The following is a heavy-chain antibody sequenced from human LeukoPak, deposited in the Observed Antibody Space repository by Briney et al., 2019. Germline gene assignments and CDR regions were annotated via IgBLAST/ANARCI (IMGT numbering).Heavy chain of an antibody. CDR2: INHSGST. CDR3: ARSTVRDGHYFDY. Sequence: SETLSLTCAVYGGSFSGYYWSWIRQPPGKGLEWIGEINHSGSTNYSPSLKSRVTLSVDTSKNQFSLRLSSVTAADTAVYYCARSTVRDGHYFDYWGQGTLVTVSS. CDR1: GGSFSGYY. V-gene: IGHV4-34*01. J-gene: IGHJ4*02.